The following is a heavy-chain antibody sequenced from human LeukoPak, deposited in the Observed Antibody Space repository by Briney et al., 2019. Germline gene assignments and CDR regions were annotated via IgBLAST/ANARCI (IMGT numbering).Heavy chain of an antibody. D-gene: IGHD1-1*01. CDR2: ISGSGGST. CDR3: AKVELNWNDEYFQH. CDR1: GFTFSSYA. J-gene: IGHJ1*01. Sequence: GASLRLSCAASGFTFSSYAMSWVRQAPGKGLEWVSAISGSGGSTYYADSVKGRFTISRDNSKNTLYLQMNSLRAEDTAVYYCAKVELNWNDEYFQHWGQSTLVTVSS. V-gene: IGHV3-23*01.